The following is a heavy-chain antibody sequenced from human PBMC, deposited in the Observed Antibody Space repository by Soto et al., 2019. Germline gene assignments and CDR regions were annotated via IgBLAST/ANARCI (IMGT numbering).Heavy chain of an antibody. Sequence: ASVKVSCKASGYTFTGYYVHWVREAPGQGLEWMGWINPETGGTSYAQKFQGRVTLSRDTSINTAYLELSSLRFDDAAVYFCARERFQVISDGMDVWVQGTTVTVSS. CDR3: ARERFQVISDGMDV. CDR2: INPETGGT. V-gene: IGHV1-2*02. J-gene: IGHJ6*02. CDR1: GYTFTGYY. D-gene: IGHD2-21*01.